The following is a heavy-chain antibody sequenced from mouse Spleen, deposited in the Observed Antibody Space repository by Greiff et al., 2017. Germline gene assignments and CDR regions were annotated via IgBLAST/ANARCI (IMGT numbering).Heavy chain of an antibody. V-gene: IGHV1-81*01. CDR2: IYPRSGNT. D-gene: IGHD1-1*02. CDR1: GYTFTSYG. J-gene: IGHJ3*01. Sequence: QVQLKESGAELARPGASVKLSCKASGYTFTSYGISWVKQRTGQGLEWIGEIYPRSGNTYYNEKFKGKATLTADKSSSTAYMELRSLTSEDSAVYFCAKRTRLELTMTSTWFAYWGQGTLVTVSA. CDR3: AKRTRLELTMTSTWFAY.